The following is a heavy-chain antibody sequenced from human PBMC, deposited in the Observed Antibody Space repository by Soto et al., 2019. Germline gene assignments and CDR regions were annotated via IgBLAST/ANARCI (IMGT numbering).Heavy chain of an antibody. Sequence: SETLSLTCAVYGGSFSGYYWSWIRQPPGKGLEWIGEINHSGSTNYNPSLKSRVTISVDTSKNQFSLKLSSVTAADTAVYYCARGKYLTNYYYYYGMDVWGQGTTVTVSS. CDR2: INHSGST. J-gene: IGHJ6*02. D-gene: IGHD2-8*01. CDR1: GGSFSGYY. V-gene: IGHV4-34*01. CDR3: ARGKYLTNYYYYYGMDV.